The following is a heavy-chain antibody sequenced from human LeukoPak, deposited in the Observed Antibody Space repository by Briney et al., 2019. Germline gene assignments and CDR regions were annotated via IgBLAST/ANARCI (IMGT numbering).Heavy chain of an antibody. CDR2: ISMKSKSI. Sequence: PGGSLRLSCTASGFTFSEHSMNWVRQAPGKGLEWVSYISMKSKSIYYADSVRGRFIISRDNGKNSLSLQMNGLTAEDTAIYYCARDGSPSFYYYYMDVWGKGTTVTVSS. J-gene: IGHJ6*03. CDR3: ARDGSPSFYYYYMDV. V-gene: IGHV3-48*01. CDR1: GFTFSEHS. D-gene: IGHD2-2*03.